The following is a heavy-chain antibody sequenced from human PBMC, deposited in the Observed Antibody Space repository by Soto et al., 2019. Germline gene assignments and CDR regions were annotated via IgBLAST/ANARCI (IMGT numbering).Heavy chain of an antibody. CDR1: GFTFSSYG. D-gene: IGHD3-3*01. V-gene: IGHV3-33*01. CDR2: IWYDGSNK. Sequence: GASLKLSCAASGFTFSSYGMQWVRQAPGKGLEWVAVIWYDGSNKYYADSVKGRFTISRDNSKNTLYLQMSSLRAEDTAVYYCARVSRSGYYPKYWGQGTLVTVSS. CDR3: ARVSRSGYYPKY. J-gene: IGHJ4*02.